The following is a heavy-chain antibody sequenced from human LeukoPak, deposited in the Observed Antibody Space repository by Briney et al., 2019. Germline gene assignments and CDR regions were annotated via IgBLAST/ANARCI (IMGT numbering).Heavy chain of an antibody. CDR1: GFTFSSYS. CDR2: ISSSSSYI. J-gene: IGHJ4*02. Sequence: GGSLRLSCAASGFTFSSYSMNWVRQAPGKGLERVSSISSSSSYIYYADSVKDRFTISRDNAKNSLYLQMNSYRAEDRAVYYCVREYGSGSYDGDYWGQGTLVTVSS. D-gene: IGHD3-10*01. V-gene: IGHV3-21*01. CDR3: VREYGSGSYDGDY.